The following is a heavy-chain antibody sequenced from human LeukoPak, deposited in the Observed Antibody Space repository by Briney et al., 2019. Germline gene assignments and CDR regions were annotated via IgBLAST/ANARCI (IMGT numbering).Heavy chain of an antibody. CDR1: GTSVSSYY. D-gene: IGHD6-19*01. V-gene: IGHV4-59*08. CDR3: ARQSYGYSSGWYTVRRTSYNWFDP. Sequence: KPSETLSLTCTVSGTSVSSYYWRWTRHPPGEGREWVRYVFHSGPTNYNHSLKSRVTISVDMSSNQFSLKLSSVPAADTAVYYCARQSYGYSSGWYTVRRTSYNWFDPWGQGTLVTVSS. CDR2: VFHSGPT. J-gene: IGHJ5*02.